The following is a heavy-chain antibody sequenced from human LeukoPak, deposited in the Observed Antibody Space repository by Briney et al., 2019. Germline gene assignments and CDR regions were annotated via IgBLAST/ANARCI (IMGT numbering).Heavy chain of an antibody. V-gene: IGHV1-46*01. Sequence: GASVKVSCKASGGTFSSYAISWVRQAPGQGLEWMGIINPSGGSTSYAQKFQGRVTMTRDMSTSTVYMELSSLRSEDTAVYYCARAWGYCSSTSCWGFLGYWGQGTLVTVSS. J-gene: IGHJ4*02. CDR1: GGTFSSYA. D-gene: IGHD2-2*01. CDR3: ARAWGYCSSTSCWGFLGY. CDR2: INPSGGST.